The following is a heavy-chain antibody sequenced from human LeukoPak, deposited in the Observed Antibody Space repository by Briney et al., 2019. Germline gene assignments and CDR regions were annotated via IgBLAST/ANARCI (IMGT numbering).Heavy chain of an antibody. CDR1: GFTFSSYG. CDR2: ISYDGSNK. V-gene: IGHV3-30*03. J-gene: IGHJ6*02. CDR3: ARDPSGMDV. Sequence: PGRSLRLSCAASGFTFSSYGMHWVRQAPGKGLEWVAVISYDGSNKYYADSVKGRFTISRDNSKNTLYLQMNSLRAEDTAVYYCARDPSGMDVWGQGTTVTVSS.